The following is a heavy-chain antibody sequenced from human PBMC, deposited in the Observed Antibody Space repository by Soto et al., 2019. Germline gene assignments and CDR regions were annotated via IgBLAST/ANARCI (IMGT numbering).Heavy chain of an antibody. D-gene: IGHD3-3*01. J-gene: IGHJ5*02. CDR1: GFTFSSYA. CDR3: AKDHRPTYDFWHRIRAHNWFDP. CDR2: ISGSGGST. V-gene: IGHV3-23*01. Sequence: PGGSLRLSCAASGFTFSSYAMSWVRQDPGKGLEWVSAISGSGGSTYYADSVKGRFTISRDNSKNTLYLQMNSLRAEDTAVYYCAKDHRPTYDFWHRIRAHNWFDPWGQGTLVTVSS.